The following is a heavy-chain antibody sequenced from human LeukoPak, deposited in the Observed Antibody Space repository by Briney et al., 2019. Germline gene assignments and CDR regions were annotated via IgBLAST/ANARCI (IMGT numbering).Heavy chain of an antibody. D-gene: IGHD2-15*01. Sequence: GRSLRLSCAASGFTFSSYAMHWVSQAPGKGLEWVAVISYDGSNKYYADSVKGRFTISRDNSKNTLYLQMNSLRAEDTAVYYCARDGLGYCSGGSCYPQDYWGQGTLVTVSS. CDR2: ISYDGSNK. CDR1: GFTFSSYA. J-gene: IGHJ4*02. V-gene: IGHV3-30-3*01. CDR3: ARDGLGYCSGGSCYPQDY.